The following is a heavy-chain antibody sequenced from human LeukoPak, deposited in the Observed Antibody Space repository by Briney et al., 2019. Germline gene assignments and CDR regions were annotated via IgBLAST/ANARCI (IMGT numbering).Heavy chain of an antibody. CDR1: GGSISSYY. J-gene: IGHJ4*02. Sequence: PSETLSLTCTASGGSISSYYWSWIRQPPGKGLEWIGYIYYSGSTNYNPSLKSRVTISVDTSKNQFSLKLSSVTAADTAVYYCARGAARRFDYWGQGTLVTVSS. CDR2: IYYSGST. V-gene: IGHV4-59*01. CDR3: ARGAARRFDY. D-gene: IGHD6-6*01.